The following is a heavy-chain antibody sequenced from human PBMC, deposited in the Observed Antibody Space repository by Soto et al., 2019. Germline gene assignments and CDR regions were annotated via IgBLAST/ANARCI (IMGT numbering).Heavy chain of an antibody. CDR2: IKQGGSGK. CDR1: GFTFSSYW. D-gene: IGHD3-9*01. CDR3: PREFRMDYDRVTGPPHLPPNCYYYSGMDV. V-gene: IGHV3-7*03. J-gene: IGHJ6*02. Sequence: GGSLRLSCAASGFTFSSYWMSWVRQAPGKGLEWVANIKQGGSGKYYVDSVKGRFTISRDNAKNSLYLQMNSLRAEATAVYYCPREFRMDYDRVTGPPHLPPNCYYYSGMDVWGQGTTVTVSS.